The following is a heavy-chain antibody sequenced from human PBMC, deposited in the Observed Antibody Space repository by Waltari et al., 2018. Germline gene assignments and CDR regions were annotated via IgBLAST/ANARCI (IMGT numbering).Heavy chain of an antibody. D-gene: IGHD2-15*01. CDR1: GFTFSSYS. J-gene: IGHJ4*02. CDR2: ISSSSSYI. V-gene: IGHV3-21*01. Sequence: EVQLVESGGGLVKPGGSLRLSCAASGFTFSSYSMNWVRQAPGKGLEWVSSISSSSSYIYYADSVKGRFTISRDNAKNSLYLQMNSLRAEDTAVYYCAPQPNQRYCSGGSCPGDRFYWGQGTLVTVSS. CDR3: APQPNQRYCSGGSCPGDRFY.